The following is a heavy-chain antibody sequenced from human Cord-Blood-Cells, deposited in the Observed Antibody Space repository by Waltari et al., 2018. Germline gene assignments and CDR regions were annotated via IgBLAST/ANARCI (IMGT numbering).Heavy chain of an antibody. Sequence: QVQLVQSGAEVKKPGASVKVSCKASGYTFTGYYMHWLRQAPGQGLEWMGRINPNSGGTNYAQKCQGRVTMTRDTSISTAYMELSRLRSDDTAVYYCAITGYSSSWYAFDIWGQGTMVTVSS. CDR3: AITGYSSSWYAFDI. CDR1: GYTFTGYY. V-gene: IGHV1-2*06. J-gene: IGHJ3*02. D-gene: IGHD6-13*01. CDR2: INPNSGGT.